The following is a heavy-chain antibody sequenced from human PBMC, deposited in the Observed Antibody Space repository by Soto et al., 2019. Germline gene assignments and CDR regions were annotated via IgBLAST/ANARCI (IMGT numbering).Heavy chain of an antibody. D-gene: IGHD5-18*01. V-gene: IGHV3-53*02. Sequence: EVQLVETGGGLIQPGGSLSLSCAASGFTVSSKYMHWVRQAPGKGLEWVSLTYTGGNTYYADSVKGRFTVSRDNSKTTLYLHMNSLSGEDAGVYYCAREGYTYGLDYWGQGSLVTSSS. CDR1: GFTVSSKY. CDR3: AREGYTYGLDY. CDR2: TYTGGNT. J-gene: IGHJ4*02.